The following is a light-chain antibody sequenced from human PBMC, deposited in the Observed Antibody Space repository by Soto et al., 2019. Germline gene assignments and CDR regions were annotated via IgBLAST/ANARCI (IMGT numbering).Light chain of an antibody. Sequence: ETVSTQAPGTLCLSPGGRAILSCRASQSVSSTLAWYQQKPGQSPRLLSEDTSNRATGIPARVSGSGAGTDFTLTISSLEPEDFAVYDCQQRTNWRITFGQGTRLEIK. CDR2: DTS. CDR3: QQRTNWRIT. V-gene: IGKV3D-11*02. CDR1: QSVSST. J-gene: IGKJ5*01.